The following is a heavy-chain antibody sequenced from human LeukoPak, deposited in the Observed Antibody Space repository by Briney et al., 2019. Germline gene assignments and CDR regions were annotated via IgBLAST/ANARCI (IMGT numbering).Heavy chain of an antibody. D-gene: IGHD3-3*01. Sequence: PSQTLSLTCTVSGGSISSGDYYWSWIRQPPGKGLEWIGYIYYSGSTYYNPSLKSRVTISVDTSKNQFSLKLSSVTAADTAVYYCASGVLRFLEWLLPGRVYYYYYGMDVWGQGTTVTVSS. CDR3: ASGVLRFLEWLLPGRVYYYYYGMDV. CDR1: GGSISSGDYY. CDR2: IYYSGST. J-gene: IGHJ6*02. V-gene: IGHV4-30-4*01.